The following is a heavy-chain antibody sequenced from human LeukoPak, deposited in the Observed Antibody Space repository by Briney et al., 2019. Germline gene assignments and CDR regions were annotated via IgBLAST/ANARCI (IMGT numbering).Heavy chain of an antibody. J-gene: IGHJ4*02. D-gene: IGHD3-22*01. CDR2: ISNDGKYI. CDR1: GFTFSSYS. V-gene: IGHV3-21*03. CDR3: TTLDYYDSSAKPFDY. Sequence: KSGESLRLSCAASGFTFSSYSMNWVRQAPGKGLEWVSSISNDGKYIYYADSVKGRFTISRDNAKSSLYLQMNSLKTEDTAVYYCTTLDYYDSSAKPFDYWGQGTLVTVSS.